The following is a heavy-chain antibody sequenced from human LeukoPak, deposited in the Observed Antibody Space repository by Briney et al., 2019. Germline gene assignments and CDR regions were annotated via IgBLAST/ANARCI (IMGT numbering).Heavy chain of an antibody. J-gene: IGHJ5*02. CDR3: ARGSVVPAAIDLTAWFDP. D-gene: IGHD2-2*01. CDR1: GYTFTSYG. CDR2: ISAYNGNT. V-gene: IGHV1-18*01. Sequence: ASVKVSCKASGYTFTSYGISWLRQAPGQGLEWMGWISAYNGNTNYAQKLQGRVTMTTDTSTSTAYMELRSLRSDDTAVYYCARGSVVPAAIDLTAWFDPWGQGTLVTVSS.